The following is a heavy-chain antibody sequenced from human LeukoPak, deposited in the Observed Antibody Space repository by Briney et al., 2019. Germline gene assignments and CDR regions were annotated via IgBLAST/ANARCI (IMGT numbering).Heavy chain of an antibody. CDR1: GVSISSSSYY. CDR2: INHSGST. J-gene: IGHJ4*02. Sequence: SETLSLTCTVSGVSISSSSYYWGWIRQPPGKGLEWIGEINHSGSTNYNPSLKSRVTISVDTSRNQFSLKLSSVTAADTAVYYCARLLGYWGQGTLVTVSS. CDR3: ARLLGY. V-gene: IGHV4-39*07.